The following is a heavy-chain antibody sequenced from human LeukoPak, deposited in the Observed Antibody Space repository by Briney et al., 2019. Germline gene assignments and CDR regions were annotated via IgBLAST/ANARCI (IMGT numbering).Heavy chain of an antibody. CDR1: GGSISSYY. V-gene: IGHV4-59*08. D-gene: IGHD3-9*01. Sequence: PSETLSLTCTVSGGSISSYYWSWIRQPPGKGLEWIGYIHYSGSTNYNPSLKSRVTISVDTSKNQFSLKLSSVTAADTAVYYCARARRGLRYFDWFLDYWGQGTLVTVSS. CDR3: ARARRGLRYFDWFLDY. J-gene: IGHJ4*02. CDR2: IHYSGST.